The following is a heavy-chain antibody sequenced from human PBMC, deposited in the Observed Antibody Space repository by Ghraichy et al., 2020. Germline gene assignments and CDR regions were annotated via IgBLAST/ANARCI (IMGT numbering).Heavy chain of an antibody. J-gene: IGHJ3*02. CDR1: GFIFDDYT. Sequence: GESLNISCAASGFIFDDYTMHWVRQAPGKGLEWGSLIGWDGGDSYYADSVKGRFTISRDNRKNSLYLQMNSLTTEDTALYYCTKDSSFCSSTNCFTAEGFDIWGRGTMVTVSS. CDR2: IGWDGGDS. CDR3: TKDSSFCSSTNCFTAEGFDI. V-gene: IGHV3-43*01. D-gene: IGHD2-2*02.